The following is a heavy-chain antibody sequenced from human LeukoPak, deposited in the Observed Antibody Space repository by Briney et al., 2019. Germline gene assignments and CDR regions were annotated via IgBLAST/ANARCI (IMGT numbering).Heavy chain of an antibody. CDR3: AKDQYYYDSSGYPNWFDP. CDR2: IRYDGSNK. V-gene: IGHV3-30*02. CDR1: GFTFSSYG. D-gene: IGHD3-22*01. Sequence: PGGSLRLSCAASGFTFSSYGMHWVRQAPDKGLEWVAFIRYDGSNKYYADSVKGRFTISRDNSKNTLYLQMSSLRAEDTAVYYCAKDQYYYDSSGYPNWFDPWGQGTLVTVSS. J-gene: IGHJ5*02.